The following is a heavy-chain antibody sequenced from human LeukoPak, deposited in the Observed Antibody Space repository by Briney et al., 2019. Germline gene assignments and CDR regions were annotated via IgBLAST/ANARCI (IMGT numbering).Heavy chain of an antibody. Sequence: GGSLGLSCAASGFTFSDYYMSWIRQAPGKGLEWVSYISGSGSAIYYADSVKGRFTISRDNAKNSLYLQMNSLRAEDTAVYYCARVVATYYFDYWGQGTLVTVSS. V-gene: IGHV3-11*01. J-gene: IGHJ4*02. CDR3: ARVVATYYFDY. CDR2: ISGSGSAI. D-gene: IGHD5-12*01. CDR1: GFTFSDYY.